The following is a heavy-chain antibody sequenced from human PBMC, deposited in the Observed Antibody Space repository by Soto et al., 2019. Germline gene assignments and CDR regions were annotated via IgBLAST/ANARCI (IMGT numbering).Heavy chain of an antibody. CDR1: GYTFTSYA. CDR3: ARADIVVVVAATRGNWFDP. CDR2: INAGNGNT. J-gene: IGHJ5*02. D-gene: IGHD2-15*01. Sequence: GASVKVSCKASGYTFTSYAMHWVRQAPGQRLEWMGWINAGNGNTKYSQKFQGRVTITRDTSASTAYMELSSLRSEDTAVYYCARADIVVVVAATRGNWFDPWGQGTLVTVSS. V-gene: IGHV1-3*01.